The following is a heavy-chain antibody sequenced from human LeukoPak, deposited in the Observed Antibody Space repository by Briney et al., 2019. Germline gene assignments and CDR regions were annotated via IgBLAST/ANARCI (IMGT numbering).Heavy chain of an antibody. V-gene: IGHV4-39*07. CDR3: ARTITMIRGVIRIRDFDS. CDR2: IYYSGTT. CDR1: GGSISSNNDY. J-gene: IGHJ4*02. D-gene: IGHD3-10*01. Sequence: SETLSLTCTVSGGSISSNNDYWGWIRQPPGKGLEWIGSIYYSGTTHYNPSLKSRVTISIDTSKNEFSLNLRSMTAADTAVYYCARTITMIRGVIRIRDFDSWGQGTLVTVSS.